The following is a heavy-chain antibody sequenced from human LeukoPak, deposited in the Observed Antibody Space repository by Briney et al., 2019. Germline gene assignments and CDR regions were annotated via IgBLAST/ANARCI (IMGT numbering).Heavy chain of an antibody. J-gene: IGHJ5*02. CDR3: AREVIVEVVTARVFDP. CDR1: GSSISSGDHY. V-gene: IGHV4-31*03. D-gene: IGHD2-21*02. Sequence: QSSQTLSLTCTVSGSSISSGDHYWGWIRQHPGKGLEWIGYIYYSGSTRYNPSLKSRVTISVDTSKNHFSLKLRSVTAADTAVYYCAREVIVEVVTARVFDPWGQGTLVTVSS. CDR2: IYYSGST.